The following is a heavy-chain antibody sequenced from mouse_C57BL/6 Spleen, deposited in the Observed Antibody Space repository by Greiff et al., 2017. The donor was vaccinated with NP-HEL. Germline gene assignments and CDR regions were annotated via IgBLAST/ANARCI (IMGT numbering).Heavy chain of an antibody. CDR2: IYPGSGST. CDR1: GYTFTSYW. CDR3: ARHSNYVLWYFDV. D-gene: IGHD2-5*01. V-gene: IGHV1-55*01. Sequence: VQLQQSGAELVKPGASVKMSCKASGYTFTSYWITWVKQRPGQGLEWIGDIYPGSGSTNYNEKFKSKATLTVDTSSSTAYMQRSSLTSEDSAVYYCARHSNYVLWYFDVWGTGTTVTVSS. J-gene: IGHJ1*03.